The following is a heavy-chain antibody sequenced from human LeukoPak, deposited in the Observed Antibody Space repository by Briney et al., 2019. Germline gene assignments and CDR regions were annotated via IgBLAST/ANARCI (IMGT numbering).Heavy chain of an antibody. CDR3: ARDRVRWFREPPDY. CDR1: GYIFTRFA. CDR2: INAGNGNT. D-gene: IGHD3-10*01. V-gene: IGHV1-3*01. Sequence: GASVKVSCKASGYIFTRFAMHWVRQAPGQRLEWMGWINAGNGNTKYSQKFQGRVTITRDTSASTAYMELSSLRSEDTAVYYCARDRVRWFREPPDYWGQGTLVTVSS. J-gene: IGHJ4*02.